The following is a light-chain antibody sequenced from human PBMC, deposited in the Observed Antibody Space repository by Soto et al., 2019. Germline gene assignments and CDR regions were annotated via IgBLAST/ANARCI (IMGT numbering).Light chain of an antibody. CDR3: QSYDSSLSAVV. CDR2: GNS. J-gene: IGLJ2*01. CDR1: SSNIGAGYD. Sequence: QSVLTQPPSVSGAPGQRVTISCTGSSSNIGAGYDVHWYQQLPGTAPKLLIYGNSNRPSGVPDRFSGSKSGTSASLAITGRQAEDEADDYCQSYDSSLSAVVFGGGTKVTVL. V-gene: IGLV1-40*01.